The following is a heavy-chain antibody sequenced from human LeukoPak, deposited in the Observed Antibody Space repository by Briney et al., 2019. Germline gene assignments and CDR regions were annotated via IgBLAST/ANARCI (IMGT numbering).Heavy chain of an antibody. D-gene: IGHD3-9*01. J-gene: IGHJ6*02. CDR2: IIPILGKA. CDR3: ARDPFDYDILTGYYMGYYYYGMDV. V-gene: IGHV1-69*04. CDR1: GGTFSSYA. Sequence: GSSVKVSCKASGGTFSSYAISWVRQAPGQGLEWMGRIIPILGKANSAQKFQGRVTITADKSTSTAYMELSSLRSEDTAVYYCARDPFDYDILTGYYMGYYYYGMDVWGQGTTVTVSS.